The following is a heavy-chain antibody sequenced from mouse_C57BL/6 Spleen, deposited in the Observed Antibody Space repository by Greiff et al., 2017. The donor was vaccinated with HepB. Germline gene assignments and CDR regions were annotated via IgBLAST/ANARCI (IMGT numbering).Heavy chain of an antibody. J-gene: IGHJ4*01. CDR3: AISRAMDY. Sequence: VQLQQPGAELVMPGASVKLSCKASGYTFTSYWMHWVKQRPGQGLEWIGEIDPSDSYTNYNQKFKGKSTLTVDKSSSTAYMQLSSLTSEDSAVYYCAISRAMDYWGQGTSVTVSS. CDR1: GYTFTSYW. CDR2: IDPSDSYT. V-gene: IGHV1-69*01.